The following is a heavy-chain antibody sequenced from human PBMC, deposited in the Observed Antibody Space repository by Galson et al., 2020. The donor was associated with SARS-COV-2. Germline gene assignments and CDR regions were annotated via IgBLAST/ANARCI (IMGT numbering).Heavy chain of an antibody. J-gene: IGHJ3*01. CDR2: IYPGDSNT. Sequence: KLGESLKISCKGSGYSFTNFWIGWVRQMPGQGLEWMGIIYPGDSNTKYSPSFQGQVTISADKSINTAYLQWSSLKASDTAVYYCASPGRTGSPFPTWGQGTMVTVSS. CDR3: ASPGRTGSPFPT. V-gene: IGHV5-51*01. CDR1: GYSFTNFW. D-gene: IGHD1-1*01.